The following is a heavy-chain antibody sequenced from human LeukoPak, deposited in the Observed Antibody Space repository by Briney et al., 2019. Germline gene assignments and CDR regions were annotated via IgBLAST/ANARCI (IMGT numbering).Heavy chain of an antibody. V-gene: IGHV4-59*01. CDR3: AKRGGRMTTDLRGAFDY. D-gene: IGHD4-17*01. CDR1: GGSFSGYD. Sequence: PSETLSLTCAVYGGSFSGYDWSWIRQPPGKGLEWIGYIYYSGSTNYNPSLKSRVTISVDTSKNQFSLRLSSVTAADTAVYYCAKRGGRMTTDLRGAFDYWGQGTLVTVSS. CDR2: IYYSGST. J-gene: IGHJ4*02.